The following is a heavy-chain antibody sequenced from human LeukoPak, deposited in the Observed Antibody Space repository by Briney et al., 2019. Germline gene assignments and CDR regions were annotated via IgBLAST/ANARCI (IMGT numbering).Heavy chain of an antibody. V-gene: IGHV3-9*01. CDR2: ISWNSGSI. J-gene: IGHJ4*02. Sequence: GGSLRLSCAASGFTFDDYAMHWVRQAPGKGLEWVSGISWNSGSIGYADSVKGRFTISRDNAKTSLYLQMNSLRAEDTAVYYCARDLSGVTGYTYGRGIDYWGQGTLVTVSS. D-gene: IGHD5-18*01. CDR1: GFTFDDYA. CDR3: ARDLSGVTGYTYGRGIDY.